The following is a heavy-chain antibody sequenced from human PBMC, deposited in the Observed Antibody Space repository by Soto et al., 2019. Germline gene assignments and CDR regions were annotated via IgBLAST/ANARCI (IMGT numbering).Heavy chain of an antibody. CDR1: GFTVSSNY. J-gene: IGHJ4*02. D-gene: IGHD3-22*01. CDR3: AREIPSYYDSSGYPLD. Sequence: PGGSLRLSCAASGFTVSSNYMSWVRQAPGKGLEWVSVIYSGGSTYYADSVRGRFTISRDNSKNTLYLQMNSLRAEDTAVYYCAREIPSYYDSSGYPLDWGQGTLVTVSS. V-gene: IGHV3-53*01. CDR2: IYSGGST.